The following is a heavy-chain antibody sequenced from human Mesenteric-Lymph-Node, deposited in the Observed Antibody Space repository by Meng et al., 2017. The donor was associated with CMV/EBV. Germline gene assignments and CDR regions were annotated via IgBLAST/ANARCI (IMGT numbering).Heavy chain of an antibody. CDR1: EFSITTYG. CDR2: IMSDSTFM. V-gene: IGHV3-21*01. J-gene: IGHJ3*02. CDR3: ARECGSGNLLDAFDI. D-gene: IGHD3-10*01. Sequence: SEFSITTYGMNWVRQAPGKGLEWVSSIMSDSTFMYYADSVKGRFTISRDNAKNLLYLQMNSLRAEDTAVYYCARECGSGNLLDAFDIWGQGTMVTVSS.